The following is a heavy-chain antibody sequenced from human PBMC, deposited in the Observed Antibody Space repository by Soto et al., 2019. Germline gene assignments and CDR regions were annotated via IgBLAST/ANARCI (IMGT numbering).Heavy chain of an antibody. CDR3: AKGSVVLVAAMGESGMDV. V-gene: IGHV3-33*06. D-gene: IGHD2-15*01. J-gene: IGHJ6*02. Sequence: QVQLVESGGGVVQPGRSLRLSCAASGFTFSSYGMHWVRQAPGKGLEWIAVIWYDGSNKYYADSVKGRFTISRDNSNNTLYLQINTLRAEDTAVYYCAKGSVVLVAAMGESGMDVWGQGTTVTVSS. CDR2: IWYDGSNK. CDR1: GFTFSSYG.